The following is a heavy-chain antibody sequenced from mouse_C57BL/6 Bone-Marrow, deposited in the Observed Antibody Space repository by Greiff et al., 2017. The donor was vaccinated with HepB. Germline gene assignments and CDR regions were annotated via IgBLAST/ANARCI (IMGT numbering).Heavy chain of an antibody. CDR1: GYSFTGYY. Sequence: EVKLQESGPELVKPGASVKISCKASGYSFTGYYMHWVKQSHGNILDWIGYIYPYNGVSSYNQKFKGKATLTVDKSSSTAYMELRSLTSEDSAVYYCAVGLRRGGDWFAYWGQGTLVTVSA. J-gene: IGHJ3*01. CDR2: IYPYNGVS. CDR3: AVGLRRGGDWFAY. V-gene: IGHV1-31*01. D-gene: IGHD2-4*01.